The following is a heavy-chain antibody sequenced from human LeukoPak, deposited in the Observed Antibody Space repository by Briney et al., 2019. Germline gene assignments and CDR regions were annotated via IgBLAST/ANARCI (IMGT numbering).Heavy chain of an antibody. CDR1: GFSVRTGGVH. CDR3: AHRDLSGSFTY. J-gene: IGHJ4*02. D-gene: IGHD5-12*01. Sequence: SGPTLVNPPQTLTLTCTFSGFSVRTGGVHVGCIRQPPGKALEWLILISWDDDKRYSPSLKSRLTITKDTSKNQVVLTLTNMDPVDTATYYCAHRDLSGSFTYWGQGTLVTVSS. CDR2: ISWDDDK. V-gene: IGHV2-5*02.